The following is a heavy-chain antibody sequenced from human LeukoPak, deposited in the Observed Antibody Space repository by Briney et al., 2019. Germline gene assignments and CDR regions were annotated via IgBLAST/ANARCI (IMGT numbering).Heavy chain of an antibody. V-gene: IGHV3-33*01. CDR1: GFTFSSYV. J-gene: IGHJ3*02. Sequence: GGSLRLSCAASGFTFSSYVMHWGRQAPGKGLEWVAVIWYDGSNKYYADSVKGRFTISRDNSKNTLYVQMNSLRAEDTAVYYCARDRQAYGDYLDAFDIWGQGTMVTVSS. CDR3: ARDRQAYGDYLDAFDI. CDR2: IWYDGSNK. D-gene: IGHD4-17*01.